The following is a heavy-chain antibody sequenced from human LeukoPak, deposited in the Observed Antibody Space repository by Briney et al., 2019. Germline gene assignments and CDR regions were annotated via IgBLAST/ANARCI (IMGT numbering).Heavy chain of an antibody. D-gene: IGHD6-13*01. CDR2: VNPNSGGT. V-gene: IGHV1-2*02. Sequence: GASVKVSCKSSGYTFTGSYMHWVREAPGQGLEWMGWVNPNSGGTNYAQKFQGRVTMTRDTSISTAYMELSRLRSDDTAVYYCARGYSSRSRGLDPWGQGTLVTVSS. CDR3: ARGYSSRSRGLDP. CDR1: GYTFTGSY. J-gene: IGHJ5*02.